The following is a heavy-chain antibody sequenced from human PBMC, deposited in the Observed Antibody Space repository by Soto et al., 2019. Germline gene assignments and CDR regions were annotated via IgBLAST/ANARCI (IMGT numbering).Heavy chain of an antibody. CDR3: AKDRDYYSDYYYYYMDV. V-gene: IGHV3-30*18. D-gene: IGHD3-22*01. Sequence: GSLRLSCAASGFTFSSYGMHWVRQAPGKGLEWVAVISYDGSNKYYADSVKGRFTISRDNSKNTLYLQMNSLRAEDTAVYYCAKDRDYYSDYYYYYMDVWGKGTTVTVSS. CDR1: GFTFSSYG. J-gene: IGHJ6*03. CDR2: ISYDGSNK.